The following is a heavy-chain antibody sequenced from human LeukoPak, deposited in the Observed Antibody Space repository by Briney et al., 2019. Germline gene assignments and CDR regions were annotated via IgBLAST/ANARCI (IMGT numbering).Heavy chain of an antibody. CDR2: ISAYNGNT. Sequence: GASVKVSCKASGYTFTSYGISWVRQAPGQGLEWMGWISAYNGNTNYAQKLQGRVTMTTDTSTSTAYMELRSLRSDDTAVYYCARVPYSSGWFWSHPNWFDPWGPGTLVTVSS. CDR3: ARVPYSSGWFWSHPNWFDP. V-gene: IGHV1-18*01. J-gene: IGHJ5*02. CDR1: GYTFTSYG. D-gene: IGHD6-19*01.